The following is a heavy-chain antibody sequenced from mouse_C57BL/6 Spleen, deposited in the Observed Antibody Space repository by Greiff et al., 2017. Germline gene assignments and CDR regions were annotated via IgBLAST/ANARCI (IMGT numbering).Heavy chain of an antibody. D-gene: IGHD1-1*01. CDR2: IDPSDSEP. J-gene: IGHJ4*01. V-gene: IGHV1-52*01. CDR3: ANIYYYDSSYEGYAMDY. Sequence: QVQLQQPGAELVRPGSSVKLSCKASGYTFTSYWLHWVKQRPIQGLEWIGNIDPSDSEPHYNQKFKAKATLTVDKSSSTASMQLSSLTAEDSAVYYSANIYYYDSSYEGYAMDYWGQGTSVTVSS. CDR1: GYTFTSYW.